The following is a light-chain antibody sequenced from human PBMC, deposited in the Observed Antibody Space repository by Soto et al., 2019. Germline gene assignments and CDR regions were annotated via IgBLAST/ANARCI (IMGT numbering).Light chain of an antibody. V-gene: IGKV1-6*01. J-gene: IGKJ1*01. CDR1: QGIGND. Sequence: AIQMTQSPSSLSASVGDRVTITCRASQGIGNDLGWYQQKPGKAPKLLIYATSNLHGGVPSRFSGGRSRTDFTLTISSLQPEDFATYYCLQDYNYPWTFGQGTKVEVK. CDR3: LQDYNYPWT. CDR2: ATS.